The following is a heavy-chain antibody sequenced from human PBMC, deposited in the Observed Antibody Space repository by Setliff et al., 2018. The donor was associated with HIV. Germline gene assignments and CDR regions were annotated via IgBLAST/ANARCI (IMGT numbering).Heavy chain of an antibody. CDR1: GYTFTNYG. J-gene: IGHJ4*02. Sequence: RASVKVSCKASGYTFTNYGITWVRQAPGHGLEWMGWLASYNDDANYAQNLQGRVTMTTDKSTSTAYMELRSLRSDDTAVYYCARGIFTGSYHFDYWGQGTLVTVSS. D-gene: IGHD3-10*01. V-gene: IGHV1-18*01. CDR3: ARGIFTGSYHFDY. CDR2: LASYNDDA.